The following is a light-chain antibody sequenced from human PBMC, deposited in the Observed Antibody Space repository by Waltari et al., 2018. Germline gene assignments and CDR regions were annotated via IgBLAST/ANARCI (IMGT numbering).Light chain of an antibody. Sequence: QSALTQPRSVSGPPGPSVTISCTGTTSDVGGYNYVSWYQQHPGKAPKFMIYDVNKRPSGVPDRFSGSKACNTASLTISGLQAEDEADYYCCSYAGTYTYVFGTGTKVTVL. CDR2: DVN. CDR3: CSYAGTYTYV. J-gene: IGLJ1*01. V-gene: IGLV2-11*01. CDR1: TSDVGGYNY.